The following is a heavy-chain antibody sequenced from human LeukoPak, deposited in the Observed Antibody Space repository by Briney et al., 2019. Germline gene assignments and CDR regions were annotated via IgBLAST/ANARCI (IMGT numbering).Heavy chain of an antibody. D-gene: IGHD1-26*01. CDR2: SRNKGKSYTT. CDR3: ARSGGSYAFEY. CDR1: GFTFSSYG. V-gene: IGHV3-72*01. J-gene: IGHJ4*02. Sequence: HPGGSLRLSCAASGFTFSSYGMHWVRQAPGKGLEWVGRSRNKGKSYTTEYAASVTGRFSISRDESKNSLYLQMNSLKTEDTAVYYCARSGGSYAFEYWGQGTLVTVSS.